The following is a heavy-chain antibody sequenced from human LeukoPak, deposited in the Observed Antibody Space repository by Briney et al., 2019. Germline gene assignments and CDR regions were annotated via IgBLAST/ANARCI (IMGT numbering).Heavy chain of an antibody. V-gene: IGHV3-7*02. CDR3: ARGSPVDY. CDR2: IKQDGSEK. J-gene: IGHJ4*02. Sequence: PGGSLRLSCVASGFTFSDYWMTWVRQAPGKELEWVANIKQDGSEKYYVDSVKGRFTISRDNAKNSLYLQMNTLRAEDTAVYYCARGSPVDYWGQGTLVTVAS. CDR1: GFTFSDYW.